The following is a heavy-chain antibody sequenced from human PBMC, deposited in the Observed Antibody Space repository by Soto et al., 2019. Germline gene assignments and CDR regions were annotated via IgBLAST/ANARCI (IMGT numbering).Heavy chain of an antibody. Sequence: GGSLRLSCAASGFTFSSYWMSWVRQAPGKGLEWVANIKQDGSEKYYVDSVKGRFTISRDNAKNSPYLQMNSLRAEDTAVYYCARAGMTTVIDFDYWGQGTLVTVSS. CDR1: GFTFSSYW. V-gene: IGHV3-7*03. J-gene: IGHJ4*02. D-gene: IGHD4-17*01. CDR2: IKQDGSEK. CDR3: ARAGMTTVIDFDY.